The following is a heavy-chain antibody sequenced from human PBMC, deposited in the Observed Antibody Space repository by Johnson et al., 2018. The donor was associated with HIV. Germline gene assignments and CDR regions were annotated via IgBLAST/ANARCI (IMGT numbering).Heavy chain of an antibody. CDR2: ISYDGSKK. Sequence: QVQLVESGGGVVRPGGSLRLSCAASGFTFDDYGMSWVRQVPGKGLEWVAVISYDGSKKYYADSVKGRFTISRDNSKNTLHLQMNSLRAEDTAVYYCAAPWELDAFDIWGQGTMVTVSS. J-gene: IGHJ3*02. CDR1: GFTFDDYG. V-gene: IGHV3-30*03. CDR3: AAPWELDAFDI. D-gene: IGHD1-26*01.